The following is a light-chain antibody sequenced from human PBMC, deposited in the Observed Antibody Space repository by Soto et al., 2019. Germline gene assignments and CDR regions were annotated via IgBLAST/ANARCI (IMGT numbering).Light chain of an antibody. V-gene: IGLV2-14*01. Sequence: QSALTQPASVSGSPGQSITISCTGTNSDVDIYNFVSCYQQYPGKAPKLMIYDVSNRPSGVSNRFSGSKSGNTASLTISGLQAEDEADYYCNSYTSSSTLYVFGTGTKLTVL. CDR1: NSDVDIYNF. J-gene: IGLJ1*01. CDR2: DVS. CDR3: NSYTSSSTLYV.